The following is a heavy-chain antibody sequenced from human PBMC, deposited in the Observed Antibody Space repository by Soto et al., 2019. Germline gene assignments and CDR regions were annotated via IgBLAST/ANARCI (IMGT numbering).Heavy chain of an antibody. J-gene: IGHJ5*02. CDR2: IKQDASEK. D-gene: IGHD2-21*01. V-gene: IGHV3-7*05. CDR3: ARSLSAIPGES. CDR1: GISISNYW. Sequence: GGSLRLSCAATGISISNYWMSWVRQGPGKGPEWVANIKQDASEKYYVDSVKGRFTISRDNAENSLYLQMTSLRAEDTAVYHCARSLSAIPGESWGQGTLVTSPQ.